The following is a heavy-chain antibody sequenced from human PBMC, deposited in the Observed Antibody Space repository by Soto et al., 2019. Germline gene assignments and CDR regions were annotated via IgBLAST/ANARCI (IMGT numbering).Heavy chain of an antibody. CDR1: GYTFTSYA. J-gene: IGHJ6*02. D-gene: IGHD2-2*01. CDR3: ACSVTGIVVVPAAPGV. Sequence: SVKVSCKASGYTFTSYAMHWVRQAPGQRLEWMGRIIPILGMANYAQKFQGRVTITADKSTSTAYMELSSLRSEDTAVYYCACSVTGIVVVPAAPGVWGQGTTVTSP. V-gene: IGHV1-69*04. CDR2: IIPILGMA.